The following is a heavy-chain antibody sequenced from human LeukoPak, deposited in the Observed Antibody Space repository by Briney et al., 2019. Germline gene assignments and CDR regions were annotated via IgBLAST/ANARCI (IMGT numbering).Heavy chain of an antibody. Sequence: ASVKVSCKASGYTFTSYDINWVRQATGQGLEWMGWMNPNSGNTGYAQKFQGRVTMTRNTSISTAYTELSSLRSEDTAVYYCARAPMVRGVIITRFDPWGQGTLVTVSS. CDR1: GYTFTSYD. D-gene: IGHD3-10*01. J-gene: IGHJ5*02. V-gene: IGHV1-8*01. CDR3: ARAPMVRGVIITRFDP. CDR2: MNPNSGNT.